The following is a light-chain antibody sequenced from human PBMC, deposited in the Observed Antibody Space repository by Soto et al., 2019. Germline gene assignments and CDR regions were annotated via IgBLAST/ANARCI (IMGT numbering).Light chain of an antibody. Sequence: QSALTQPASVSGSPGQSITISCTGTSSDVGGYDLVSWYQQHPGKAPKLIIYEGSKRPSGISNRFSGSKSGITASLIISGLQGYDEGDYYCCAYVSSNTLLFGGGTKLTVL. V-gene: IGLV2-23*01. CDR3: CAYVSSNTLL. CDR2: EGS. CDR1: SSDVGGYDL. J-gene: IGLJ3*02.